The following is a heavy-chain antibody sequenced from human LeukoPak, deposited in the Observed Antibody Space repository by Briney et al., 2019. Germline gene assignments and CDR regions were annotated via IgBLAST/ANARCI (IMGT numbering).Heavy chain of an antibody. CDR3: ARDADYYGSGSYPDY. Sequence: PGGSLRLSCAASGFTFSSYGMHWVRQAPGEGLEWVAVIWYDGSNKYYADSVKGRFTISRDNSKNTLYLQMNSLRAEDTAVYYCARDADYYGSGSYPDYWGQGTLVTVSS. CDR2: IWYDGSNK. J-gene: IGHJ4*02. D-gene: IGHD3-10*01. V-gene: IGHV3-33*01. CDR1: GFTFSSYG.